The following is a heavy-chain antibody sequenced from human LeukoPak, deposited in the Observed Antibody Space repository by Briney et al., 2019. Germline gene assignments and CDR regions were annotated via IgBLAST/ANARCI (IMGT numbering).Heavy chain of an antibody. V-gene: IGHV3-23*01. CDR2: IKNSGGST. J-gene: IGHJ4*02. CDR3: AKDRWGSGGSGGGDY. D-gene: IGHD2-15*01. CDR1: GFTFSSYA. Sequence: GGSLRLSCAASGFTFSSYAMSWVRQAPGKGLEWVSTIKNSGGSTYYADSVKGRFTISRDNSKNTLYLQMNSLRAEDTAVYYCAKDRWGSGGSGGGDYWGQGTLVTVSS.